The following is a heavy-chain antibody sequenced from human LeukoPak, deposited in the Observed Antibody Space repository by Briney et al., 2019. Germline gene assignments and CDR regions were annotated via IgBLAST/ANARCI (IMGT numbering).Heavy chain of an antibody. CDR1: GFTFSSYA. V-gene: IGHV3-23*01. CDR2: ISGSGGST. J-gene: IGHJ4*02. D-gene: IGHD2-15*01. CDR3: AKQLGYCSDGSCYFPY. Sequence: GGSLRLSCAASGFTFSSYAMSWVRQAPGKGLQWVSVISGSGGSTYYADSVKGRFTISRDNSKNTLYLQMNSLRAEDTAVYYCAKQLGYCSDGSCYFPYWGQGTLVTVSS.